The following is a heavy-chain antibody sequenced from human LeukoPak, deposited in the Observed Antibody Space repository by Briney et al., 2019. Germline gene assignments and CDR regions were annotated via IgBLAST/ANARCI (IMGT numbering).Heavy chain of an antibody. J-gene: IGHJ4*02. D-gene: IGHD3-3*01. CDR3: ARLREIPVFGVVTKSTSYFDY. CDR1: GFTLSDYW. CDR2: ISSSSYYI. V-gene: IGHV3-21*01. Sequence: GGSLRLSCAASGFTLSDYWMSWVRQAPGKGLEWVSSISSSSYYIYYADSVKGRFTISRDNAKNSLYLQMNSLRAEDTAVYYCARLREIPVFGVVTKSTSYFDYRGQGTLVTVSS.